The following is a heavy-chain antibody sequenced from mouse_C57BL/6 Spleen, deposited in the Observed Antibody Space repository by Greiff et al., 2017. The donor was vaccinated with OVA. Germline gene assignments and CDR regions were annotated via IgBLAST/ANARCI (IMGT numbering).Heavy chain of an antibody. V-gene: IGHV1-54*01. J-gene: IGHJ3*01. CDR2: INPGSGGT. CDR3: ARDDGSWFAY. Sequence: VQLQQSGAELVRPGTSVKVSCKASGYAFTNYLIEWVKQRPGQGLGWIGVINPGSGGTNYNEKFKGKATLTADKSSSTAYMQLSSLTSEDSAVYFCARDDGSWFAYWGQGTLVTVSA. CDR1: GYAFTNYL. D-gene: IGHD2-3*01.